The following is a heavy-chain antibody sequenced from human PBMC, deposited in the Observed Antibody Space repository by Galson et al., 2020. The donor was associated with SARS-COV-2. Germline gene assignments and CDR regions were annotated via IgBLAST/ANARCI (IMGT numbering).Heavy chain of an antibody. CDR1: GYTLTEVS. V-gene: IGHV1-24*01. J-gene: IGHJ6*02. Sequence: ASVKVSCKVSGYTLTEVSMHWVRQAPGKELEWMGGFDPEDGETIYAQKFQGRVTMTDDTSKDTAYMELSSLRSEDTAVYYCETAPAVAGTNLAYYYYYGMDVWGQGTTVTVSS. CDR3: ETAPAVAGTNLAYYYYYGMDV. D-gene: IGHD6-19*01. CDR2: FDPEDGET.